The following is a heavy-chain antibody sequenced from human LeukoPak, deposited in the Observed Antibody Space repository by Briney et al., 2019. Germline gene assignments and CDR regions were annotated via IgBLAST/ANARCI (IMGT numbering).Heavy chain of an antibody. CDR2: TYYRSKWYN. CDR1: GDSVSSNSVA. J-gene: IGHJ4*02. D-gene: IGHD6-19*01. CDR3: ARDAGWRFDH. V-gene: IGHV6-1*01. Sequence: SQTLSLTCAISGDSVSSNSVAWNWIRQSPSRGLEWLGSTYYRSKWYNDYAISIKGRISINPDTSKNQFSLQLNSVTPDDTAVYYCARDAGWRFDHWGQGTLVTVSS.